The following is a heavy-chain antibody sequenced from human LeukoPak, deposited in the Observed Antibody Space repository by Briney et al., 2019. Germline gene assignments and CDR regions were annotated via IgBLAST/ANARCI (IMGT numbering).Heavy chain of an antibody. Sequence: ASVKVSCKASGYTFTSYGISWVRQAPGQGLEWMGWINPNSGGTNYAQKFQGRVTMTRDTSISTAYMELSRLRSDDTAVYYCARDRSSTSSLFDYWGQGTLVTVSS. CDR3: ARDRSSTSSLFDY. D-gene: IGHD2-2*01. CDR2: INPNSGGT. CDR1: GYTFTSYG. J-gene: IGHJ4*02. V-gene: IGHV1-2*02.